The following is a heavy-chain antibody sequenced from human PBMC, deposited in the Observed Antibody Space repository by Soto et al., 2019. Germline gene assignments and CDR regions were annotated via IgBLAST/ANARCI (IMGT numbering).Heavy chain of an antibody. CDR1: GGSIISSSHY. V-gene: IGHV4-30-2*01. Sequence: SETLSLTCTVSGGSIISSSHYWSWIRQPPGKGLEWIGYIYHSGSTYYNPSLKSRVTISVDRSKNQFSLKLSSVTAADTAVYYCARGAPVDLDYWGQGTLVTVSS. CDR3: ARGAPVDLDY. CDR2: IYHSGST. J-gene: IGHJ4*02.